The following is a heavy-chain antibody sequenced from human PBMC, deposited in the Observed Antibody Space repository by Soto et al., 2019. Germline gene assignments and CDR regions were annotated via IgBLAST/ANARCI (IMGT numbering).Heavy chain of an antibody. J-gene: IGHJ4*02. Sequence: QVQLVESGGGVVQPGRSLRLSCAASGFTFSSYGMHWVRQAPGKGLEWVAVISYDGSNKYYADSVKGRFTISRDNSKNTLYLQMKSLRAEDTAVYYCAKSLGFEYSTKDFDYWGQGTLVTVSS. V-gene: IGHV3-30*18. CDR2: ISYDGSNK. CDR3: AKSLGFEYSTKDFDY. CDR1: GFTFSSYG. D-gene: IGHD6-6*01.